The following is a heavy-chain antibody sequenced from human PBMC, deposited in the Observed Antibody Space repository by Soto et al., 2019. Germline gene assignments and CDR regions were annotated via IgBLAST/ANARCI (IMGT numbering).Heavy chain of an antibody. CDR3: ARTTSPAPFYDASADYER. D-gene: IGHD3-22*01. Sequence: SETLSLTCTVSGGSISSGGYYWSWIRQHPGKGLEWIGYIYYSGSTYYNPSLKSRLTISVDPSKNQFSLKLSSVTAADTAVYYCARTTSPAPFYDASADYERWGQGTLVTVSS. CDR2: IYYSGST. V-gene: IGHV4-30-4*08. J-gene: IGHJ4*02. CDR1: GGSISSGGYY.